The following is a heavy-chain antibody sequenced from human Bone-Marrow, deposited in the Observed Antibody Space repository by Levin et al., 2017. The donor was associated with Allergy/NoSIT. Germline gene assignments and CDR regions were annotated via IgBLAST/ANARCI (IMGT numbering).Heavy chain of an antibody. CDR2: IYSSGLT. D-gene: IGHD3-16*01. Sequence: GGSLRLSCSVSGFSIRDTYMRWVRQAPGKGLEWVSVIYSSGLTAYADSVEGRFIISRDKSKNTVTLQMKSLRAEDTAVYYCSMPVFWGSTGHGETEDYWGQGTLVTVSS. CDR1: GFSIRDTY. J-gene: IGHJ4*02. CDR3: SMPVFWGSTGHGETEDY. V-gene: IGHV3-53*01.